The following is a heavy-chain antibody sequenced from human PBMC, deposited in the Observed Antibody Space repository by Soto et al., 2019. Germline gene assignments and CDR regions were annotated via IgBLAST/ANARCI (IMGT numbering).Heavy chain of an antibody. CDR3: ARASYCSSTSCPGSIAAAGTRPFDY. V-gene: IGHV4-34*01. D-gene: IGHD2-2*01. CDR1: GGSFSGYY. CDR2: INHSGST. Sequence: SETLSLTCAVYGGSFSGYYWSWIRQPPGKGLEWIGEINHSGSTNYNPSLKSRVTISVDTSKNQFSLKLSSVTAADTAVYYCARASYCSSTSCPGSIAAAGTRPFDYWGQGTLVTAPQ. J-gene: IGHJ4*02.